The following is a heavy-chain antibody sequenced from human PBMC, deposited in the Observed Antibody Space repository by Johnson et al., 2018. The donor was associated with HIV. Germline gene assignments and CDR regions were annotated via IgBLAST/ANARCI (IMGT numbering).Heavy chain of an antibody. J-gene: IGHJ3*02. D-gene: IGHD2-21*01. Sequence: QVQLVESGGGVVQPGRSLRLSCAASGFTFSSYAMHWVRQAPGQGLAWVAAISYDGSTKYYADSVKGRFTISRDNSRNTLYLQMNTLRTEDTALYYCAKVGRIVVAIGNDAFDIWGQGTMVTVSS. CDR1: GFTFSSYA. CDR2: ISYDGSTK. CDR3: AKVGRIVVAIGNDAFDI. V-gene: IGHV3-30*04.